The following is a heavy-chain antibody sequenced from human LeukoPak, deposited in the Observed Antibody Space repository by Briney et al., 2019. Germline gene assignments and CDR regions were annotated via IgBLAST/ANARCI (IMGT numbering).Heavy chain of an antibody. CDR2: IYSSGAI. Sequence: SETLSLTCSVSGGSISSYYWSWIRQPAGKGLEWIEGIYSSGAINYNPSLKSRVTMSLDTSKNQFSLKLNSVTAADTAVYFCARYGDYTWYFDLWGRGTLVTVSS. J-gene: IGHJ2*01. CDR1: GGSISSYY. V-gene: IGHV4-4*07. D-gene: IGHD4-17*01. CDR3: ARYGDYTWYFDL.